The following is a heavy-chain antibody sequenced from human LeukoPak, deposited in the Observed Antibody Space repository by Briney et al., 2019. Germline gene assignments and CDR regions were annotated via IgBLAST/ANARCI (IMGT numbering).Heavy chain of an antibody. CDR2: IYHSGST. D-gene: IGHD3-10*01. Sequence: SETLSLTCTVSGYSISSGYYWGWIRQPPGKGLEWIGSIYHSGSTYYNPSLKSRVTISVDTSKNQISLKLSSVTAADTAVYYCARGRRKLKLLWFGEGDQIKRYYFDYWGQGTLVTVSS. CDR1: GYSISSGYY. V-gene: IGHV4-38-2*02. J-gene: IGHJ4*02. CDR3: ARGRRKLKLLWFGEGDQIKRYYFDY.